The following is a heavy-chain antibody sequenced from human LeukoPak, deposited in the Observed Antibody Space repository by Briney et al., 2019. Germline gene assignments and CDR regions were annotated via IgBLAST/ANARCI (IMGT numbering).Heavy chain of an antibody. CDR2: INQDGSVK. D-gene: IGHD3-3*01. J-gene: IGHJ6*03. CDR3: ARGAYYDFWSGYQGYYYYMDV. V-gene: IGHV3-7*03. Sequence: PGGSLRLSCAASGFTFSSYWMIWVRQAPGKGLEWVANINQDGSVKYYVDSVKGRFTISRDNSKNTLYLQMNSLRAEDTAVYYCARGAYYDFWSGYQGYYYYMDVWGKGTTVTVSS. CDR1: GFTFSSYW.